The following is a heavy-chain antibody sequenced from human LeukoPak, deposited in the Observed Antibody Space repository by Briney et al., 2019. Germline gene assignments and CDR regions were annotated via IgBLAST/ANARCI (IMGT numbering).Heavy chain of an antibody. CDR1: GFTFSGFW. J-gene: IGHJ3*01. CDR3: ARSSYSSSSSV. V-gene: IGHV3-7*03. CDR2: INSDGSEG. D-gene: IGHD6-6*01. Sequence: PGGSLRLSCAVSGFTFSGFWMSWSRQAPGKGLEWVASINSDGSEGYYADVVKGRFTISRDNAKNSLYLQINSLRAEDTAVYSCARSSYSSSSSVWGQGTMVTVSS.